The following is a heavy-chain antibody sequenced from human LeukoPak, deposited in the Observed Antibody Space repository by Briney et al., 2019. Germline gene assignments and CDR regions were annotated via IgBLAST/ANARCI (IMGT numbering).Heavy chain of an antibody. CDR3: TRDVGFYGSGSYYRD. Sequence: GGSLRLSCAASGLTFSNYWMHWVRQGSGKGLVWVSRISTDGNTTNYADSVKGRFTISRDNAKNTLYLQMSSLTAEDTAVYYCTRDVGFYGSGSYYRDWGQGSLVTVSS. CDR2: ISTDGNTT. CDR1: GLTFSNYW. J-gene: IGHJ4*02. D-gene: IGHD3-10*01. V-gene: IGHV3-74*01.